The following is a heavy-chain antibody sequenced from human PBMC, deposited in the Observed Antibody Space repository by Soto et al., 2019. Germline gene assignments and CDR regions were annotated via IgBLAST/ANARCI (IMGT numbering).Heavy chain of an antibody. J-gene: IGHJ2*01. Sequence: GGSLRLSCAASGFTFSSYSMNWVRQAPGKGLEWVSVISGSGGSTYYADSVKGRFTISRDNSKNTLYLQMNSLRAEDTAVYYCAKRTVGWYFDLWGRGTLVTVSS. D-gene: IGHD4-17*01. CDR1: GFTFSSYS. CDR3: AKRTVGWYFDL. CDR2: ISGSGGST. V-gene: IGHV3-23*01.